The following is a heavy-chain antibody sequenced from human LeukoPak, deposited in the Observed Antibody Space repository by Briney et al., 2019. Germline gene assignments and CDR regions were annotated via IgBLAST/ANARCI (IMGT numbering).Heavy chain of an antibody. J-gene: IGHJ1*01. Sequence: PSETLSLTCSVSGDSVSRSDSYWDWIRQPPGKGLEWIGTIYYSGRTYYSPSLKSRVTMSVDPSNNQFSLNLRSVTAADTAVNYCARRRYYDGSGYLEWGQGTLLSVSP. CDR3: ARRRYYDGSGYLE. D-gene: IGHD3-22*01. CDR2: IYYSGRT. CDR1: GDSVSRSDSY. V-gene: IGHV4-39*01.